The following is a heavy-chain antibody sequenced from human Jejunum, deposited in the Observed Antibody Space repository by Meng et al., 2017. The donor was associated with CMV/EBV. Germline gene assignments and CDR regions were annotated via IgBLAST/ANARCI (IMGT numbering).Heavy chain of an antibody. Sequence: FTSHDINGVRQATGQGLEWMGWMNPNSGDTGYAQKFQGRVTMAKNTSISTAYMELSSLKSEDTAVYYCARLSGGSGGGLYYYMDVWGKGTTVTVSS. CDR2: MNPNSGDT. V-gene: IGHV1-8*01. D-gene: IGHD2-15*01. CDR1: FTSHD. J-gene: IGHJ6*03. CDR3: ARLSGGSGGGLYYYMDV.